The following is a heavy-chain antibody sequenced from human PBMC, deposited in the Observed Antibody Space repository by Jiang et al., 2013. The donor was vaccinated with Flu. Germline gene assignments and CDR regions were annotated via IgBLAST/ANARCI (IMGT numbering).Heavy chain of an antibody. Sequence: QTLSLTCAISGDSVSSNSAGWNWIRQSPSRGLEWLGRTYYRSKWFNDYAGSVKSRITINPDTSKNQFSLQLNSVTPEDTAVYYCASGGGRFDNWGQGTLVTVSS. CDR2: TYYRSKWFN. V-gene: IGHV6-1*01. D-gene: IGHD4-23*01. CDR1: GDSVSSNSAG. CDR3: ASGGGRFDN. J-gene: IGHJ4*02.